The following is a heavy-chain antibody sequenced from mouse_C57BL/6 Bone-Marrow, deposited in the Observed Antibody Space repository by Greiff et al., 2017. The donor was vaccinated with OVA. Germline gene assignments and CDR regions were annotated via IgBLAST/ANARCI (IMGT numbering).Heavy chain of an antibody. J-gene: IGHJ2*01. V-gene: IGHV14-4*01. Sequence: EVKVEESGAELVRPGASVKLSCTASGFNIKDDYMHWVKQRPEQGLEWIGWIDPENGDTEYASKFQGKATITADTSSNTAYLQLSSLTSEDTAVYYCTTGYGNPDYWGQGTTLTVSS. CDR2: IDPENGDT. CDR1: GFNIKDDY. D-gene: IGHD2-10*02. CDR3: TTGYGNPDY.